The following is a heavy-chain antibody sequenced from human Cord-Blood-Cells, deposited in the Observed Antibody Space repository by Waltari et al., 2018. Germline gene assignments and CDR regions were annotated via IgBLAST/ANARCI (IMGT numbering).Heavy chain of an antibody. J-gene: IGHJ4*02. CDR1: GYTFTGYY. V-gene: IGHV1-2*02. CDR2: NNPNSGGT. CDR3: ARCPGDYFDY. Sequence: QVQLVQSGAEVKKPGASVKVSCKASGYTFTGYYMHWVRQAPGQGREWRGWNNPNSGGTNDAQKFQGRVTMTRDTSISTAYMELSRLRSDDTAVYYCARCPGDYFDYWGQGTLVTVSS. D-gene: IGHD7-27*01.